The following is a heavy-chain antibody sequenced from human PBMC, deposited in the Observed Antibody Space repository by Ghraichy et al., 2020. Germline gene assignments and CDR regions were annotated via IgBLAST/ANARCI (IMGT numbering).Heavy chain of an antibody. J-gene: IGHJ4*02. Sequence: ASVKVSCKASGYTFTSYDINWVRQATGQGLEWMGWMNPNSGNTGYVQKFQGRVTMTRNTSISTAYMELSSLRSEDTAVYYCARVFCSSTSCRGTLGYWGQGTLVTVSS. D-gene: IGHD2-2*01. CDR1: GYTFTSYD. V-gene: IGHV1-8*01. CDR2: MNPNSGNT. CDR3: ARVFCSSTSCRGTLGY.